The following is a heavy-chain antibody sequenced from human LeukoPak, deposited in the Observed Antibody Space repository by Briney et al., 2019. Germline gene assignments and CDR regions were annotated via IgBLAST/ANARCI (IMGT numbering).Heavy chain of an antibody. D-gene: IGHD2-2*01. CDR3: AGDGCSSTSCYPWGYYYGMDV. Sequence: PSETLSLTCAVYGGSFSGYYWSWIRQPPGKGLEWIGEINHSGSTNYNPSLKSRVTISVDTSKNQFSLKLSSVTAADTAVYYCAGDGCSSTSCYPWGYYYGMDVWGKGTTVTVSS. J-gene: IGHJ6*04. CDR2: INHSGST. CDR1: GGSFSGYY. V-gene: IGHV4-34*01.